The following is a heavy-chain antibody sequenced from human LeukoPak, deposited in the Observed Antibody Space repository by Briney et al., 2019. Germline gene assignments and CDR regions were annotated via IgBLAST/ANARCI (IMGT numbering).Heavy chain of an antibody. CDR3: ARFHSGPSGWYVLWYFDL. V-gene: IGHV4-4*09. J-gene: IGHJ2*01. D-gene: IGHD6-19*01. CDR2: IYNSENT. CDR1: GGSVTSFY. Sequence: SETLSLTYTVSGGSVTSFYWSWIRQPPGKGLEWIGYIYNSENTKYNSSLESRVTMSVDTSKNQLFLKLSSVTAADTAVYYCARFHSGPSGWYVLWYFDLWGRGTLVTVSS.